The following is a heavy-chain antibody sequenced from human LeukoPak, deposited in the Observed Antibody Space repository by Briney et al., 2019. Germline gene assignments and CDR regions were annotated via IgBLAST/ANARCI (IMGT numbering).Heavy chain of an antibody. V-gene: IGHV3-7*01. CDR3: AKGPKTYYDILTGYYSQDTPDPPEFDY. CDR1: GFTFSSYW. J-gene: IGHJ4*02. Sequence: GGSLRLSCAASGFTFSSYWMSWVRQAPGKGLEWVANIKQDGSEKYYVDSVKGRFTISRDNAKNSLYLQMNSLRAEDTAVYYCAKGPKTYYDILTGYYSQDTPDPPEFDYWGQGTLVTVSS. CDR2: IKQDGSEK. D-gene: IGHD3-9*01.